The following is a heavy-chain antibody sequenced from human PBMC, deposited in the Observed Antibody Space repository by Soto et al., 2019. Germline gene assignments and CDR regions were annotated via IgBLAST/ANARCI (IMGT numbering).Heavy chain of an antibody. CDR2: IRDGGEST. Sequence: EVQLLESGGGLVQPGESLRLSCAFSGFIFGNYMMTWVRQAPGKGLEWVSTIRDGGESTYYADSVKGRFPISRDNSKNTLYLQMDSLGVEDTAVYYCAPHVHCSGGSCHYDAFDIRGQGTMVTVSS. CDR1: GFIFGNYM. CDR3: APHVHCSGGSCHYDAFDI. V-gene: IGHV3-23*01. J-gene: IGHJ3*02. D-gene: IGHD2-15*01.